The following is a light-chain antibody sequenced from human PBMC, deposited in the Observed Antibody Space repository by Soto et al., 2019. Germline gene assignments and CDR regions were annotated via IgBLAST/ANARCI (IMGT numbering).Light chain of an antibody. Sequence: EIVMTQSPATLSVSPGERATLSCRASQSVSSNLAWYQQKPGQAPRVLIYGASTRATGIPARFSGSGSGTEFTLTISSLQSEDFAVYYCQQYNNWSPLTFGRGTKVEIK. J-gene: IGKJ4*01. CDR1: QSVSSN. CDR2: GAS. V-gene: IGKV3-15*01. CDR3: QQYNNWSPLT.